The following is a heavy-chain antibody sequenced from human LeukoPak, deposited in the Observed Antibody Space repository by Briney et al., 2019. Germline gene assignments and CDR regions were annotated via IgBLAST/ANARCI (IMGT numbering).Heavy chain of an antibody. CDR2: IGTAGDT. J-gene: IGHJ6*02. CDR3: VRVAWLDYHGMDV. CDR1: GFTFSTYD. D-gene: IGHD5-12*01. Sequence: GGSLRLSCAASGFTFSTYDFHWVRQVQGRGLEGVSGIGTAGDTYYSGSVKGRLTISRENAKNSLYLQMNSLRAGNTAVYYCVRVAWLDYHGMDVWGQGTTVTVSS. V-gene: IGHV3-13*01.